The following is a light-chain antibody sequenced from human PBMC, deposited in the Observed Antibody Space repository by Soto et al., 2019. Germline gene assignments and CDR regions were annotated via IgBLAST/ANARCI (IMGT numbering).Light chain of an antibody. V-gene: IGKV3-11*01. CDR3: QQCSSWPLIT. CDR2: GAS. Sequence: EIVLTQSPATLSLSPGERSTLSFSSSQSVSNYLAWYQQKPGQAPRLLIYGASSRATGIPDRFSGSGSGTDFTLSISRLEPEDFAVYYCQQCSSWPLITFGRGTRLEIK. J-gene: IGKJ5*01. CDR1: QSVSNY.